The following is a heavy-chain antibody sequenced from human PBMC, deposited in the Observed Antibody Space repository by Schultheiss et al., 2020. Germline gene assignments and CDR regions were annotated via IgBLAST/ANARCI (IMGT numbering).Heavy chain of an antibody. CDR3: ARDRYYFDY. Sequence: GESLKISCAASGFTFDDYTMHWVRQAPGKGLEWVSAISGSGGSTYYADSVKGRFTISRDNSKNTLYLQMNSLRAEDTAVYYCARDRYYFDYWGQGTLVTVSS. J-gene: IGHJ4*02. V-gene: IGHV3-23*01. CDR2: ISGSGGST. CDR1: GFTFDDYT.